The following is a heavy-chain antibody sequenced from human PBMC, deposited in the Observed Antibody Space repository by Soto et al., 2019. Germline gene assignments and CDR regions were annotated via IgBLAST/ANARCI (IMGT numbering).Heavy chain of an antibody. CDR1: GGTFSRYD. D-gene: IGHD6-19*01. V-gene: IGHV1-18*01. J-gene: IGHJ5*02. Sequence: ASVKVCSKAPGGTFSRYDISWVRPAPGQGLEWMGWISAYNGNTNYAQKLQGRVTMTTDTSTSTAYMELRSLRSDDTAVYYSVTIIAVAPSSCDPSDKAPLVTVSS. CDR3: VTIIAVAPSSCDP. CDR2: ISAYNGNT.